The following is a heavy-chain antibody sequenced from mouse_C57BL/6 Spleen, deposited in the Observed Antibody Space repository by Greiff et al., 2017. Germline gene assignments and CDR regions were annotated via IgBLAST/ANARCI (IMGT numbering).Heavy chain of an antibody. Sequence: QVQLQQSGPELVKPGASVKISCTASGYAFSSSWMNWVKQRPGKGLVWIGRIFPGDGDTNYNGKLKGKATLTADESSSPAYMQLSSLTSKDSAVYFSASHHYSNYVGWFAYWGQGTLVTVSA. CDR1: GYAFSSSW. CDR3: ASHHYSNYVGWFAY. CDR2: IFPGDGDT. D-gene: IGHD2-5*01. V-gene: IGHV1-82*01. J-gene: IGHJ3*01.